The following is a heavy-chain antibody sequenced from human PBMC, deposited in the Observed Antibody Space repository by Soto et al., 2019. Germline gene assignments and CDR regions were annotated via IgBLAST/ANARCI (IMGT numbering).Heavy chain of an antibody. V-gene: IGHV4-39*01. J-gene: IGHJ5*02. CDR1: GGSISSSSYY. CDR3: AGGSHNWFDP. CDR2: IYYSGST. D-gene: IGHD1-26*01. Sequence: SETLSLTCTVSGGSISSSSYYWGWIRQPPGRGLEWIGSIYYSGSTYYNPSLKSRVTISVDTSKNQFSLKLSSVTAADTAVYYCAGGSHNWFDPWGQGTLVTVSS.